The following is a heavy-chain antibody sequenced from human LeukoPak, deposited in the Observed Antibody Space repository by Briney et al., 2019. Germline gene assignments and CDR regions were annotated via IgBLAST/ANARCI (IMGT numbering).Heavy chain of an antibody. CDR2: ISGSGGST. CDR3: ARDRALPMVRGVIILEGGLV. Sequence: LPGGSLGLSCAASGFTFSSYAMSWVRQAPGKGLEWVSAISGSGGSTYYADSVKGRFTISRDNSKNTLYLQMNSLRAEDTAVYYCARDRALPMVRGVIILEGGLVWGQGTLVTVSS. D-gene: IGHD3-10*01. V-gene: IGHV3-23*01. J-gene: IGHJ4*02. CDR1: GFTFSSYA.